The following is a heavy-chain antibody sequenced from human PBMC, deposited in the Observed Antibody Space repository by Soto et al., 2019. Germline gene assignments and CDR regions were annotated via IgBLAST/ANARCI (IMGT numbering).Heavy chain of an antibody. V-gene: IGHV4-59*01. CDR3: ALRSMAVVPEY. CDR2: LYYGRSA. Sequence: QVQLQESGPGLVKPSETLSLTCAVSGDSISSYYCMWIRQPPGKGLESIGYLYYGRSANYNPSLTSQVTLAVDTSTNQCSLTLSSMTAADTAVYSCALRSMAVVPEYWGQGTLVTVSS. CDR1: GDSISSYY. J-gene: IGHJ4*02. D-gene: IGHD3-22*01.